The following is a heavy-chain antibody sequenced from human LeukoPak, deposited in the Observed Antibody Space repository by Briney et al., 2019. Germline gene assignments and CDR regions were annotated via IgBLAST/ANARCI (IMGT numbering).Heavy chain of an antibody. V-gene: IGHV3-48*01. CDR2: ISGTSSLI. D-gene: IGHD5-12*01. CDR1: GFTFSTYS. Sequence: GGSLRLSCAASGFTFSTYSMNWVRQAPGKGLEWVSYISGTSSLIYYADSVKGRFTISRDNAKNSLYLQMNSLRAEDTAVYYCARDETPTNGYDSYDFWGQGTLVTVST. J-gene: IGHJ4*02. CDR3: ARDETPTNGYDSYDF.